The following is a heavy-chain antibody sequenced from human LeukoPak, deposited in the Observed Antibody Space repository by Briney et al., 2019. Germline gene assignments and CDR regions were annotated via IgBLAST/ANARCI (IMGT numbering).Heavy chain of an antibody. CDR3: ARDSRDGYNYHYYYGMDV. D-gene: IGHD5-24*01. J-gene: IGHJ6*02. V-gene: IGHV1-46*01. CDR1: GYTFTSYY. CDR2: INPSGGST. Sequence: ASAKVSCKASGYTFTSYYMHWVRQAPGQGLEWMGIINPSGGSTSYAQKFQGRVTMTRDTSTSTVYMELSSLRSEDAAVYYCARDSRDGYNYHYYYGMDVWGQGTTVTVSS.